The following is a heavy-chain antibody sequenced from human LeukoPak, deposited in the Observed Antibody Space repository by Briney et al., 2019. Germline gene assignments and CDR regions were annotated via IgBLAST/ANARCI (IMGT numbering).Heavy chain of an antibody. J-gene: IGHJ4*02. CDR1: GFTFSSYA. D-gene: IGHD1-26*01. V-gene: IGHV3-23*01. CDR3: AKDQYPYSGSHGYFDY. CDR2: ISGSGGST. Sequence: AGGSLRLSCAASGFTFSSYAMSWVRQAPGKGLEWVSAISGSGGSTYYADSVKGRFTISRDNSKNTLYLQMNSLRAEDTAVYYCAKDQYPYSGSHGYFDYWGQGTLVTVSS.